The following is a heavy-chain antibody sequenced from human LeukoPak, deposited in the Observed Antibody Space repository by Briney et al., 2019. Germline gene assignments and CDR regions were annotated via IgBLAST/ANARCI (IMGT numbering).Heavy chain of an antibody. Sequence: ASVKVSCKASGGTFSSYAISWVRQAPGQGLEWMGGIIPIFGTANYAQKFQGRVTITTDESTSTAYMELSSLRSEDTAVCYCARGISEQLHYYYYYYMDVWGKGTTVTVSS. D-gene: IGHD6-6*01. CDR1: GGTFSSYA. J-gene: IGHJ6*03. CDR3: ARGISEQLHYYYYYYMDV. V-gene: IGHV1-69*05. CDR2: IIPIFGTA.